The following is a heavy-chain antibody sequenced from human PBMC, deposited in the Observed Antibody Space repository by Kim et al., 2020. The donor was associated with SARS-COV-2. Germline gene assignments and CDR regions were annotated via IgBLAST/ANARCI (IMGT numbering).Heavy chain of an antibody. V-gene: IGHV4-31*03. CDR1: GGSISSGGYY. Sequence: SETLSLTCTVSGGSISSGGYYWSWIRQHPGKGLEWIGYIYYSGSTYYNPSLKSRVTISVDTSKNQFSLKLSSVTAADTAVYYCARDPSKGYFDYWGQGTLVTVSS. J-gene: IGHJ4*02. CDR3: ARDPSKGYFDY. CDR2: IYYSGST.